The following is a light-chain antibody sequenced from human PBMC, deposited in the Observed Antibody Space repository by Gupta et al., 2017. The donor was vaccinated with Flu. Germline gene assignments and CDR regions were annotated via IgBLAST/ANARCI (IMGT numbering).Light chain of an antibody. J-gene: IGKJ5*01. CDR2: AAS. Sequence: SQCRRDRNGNKYLAWYLQKPGRLPQLLIYAASNWPSGVPDRFSGSGSGTDFTLKISRVEAEDVGAYYCKQDAQALPTFGPGTKMGIK. V-gene: IGKV2-28*01. CDR1: QCRRDRNGNKY. CDR3: KQDAQALPT.